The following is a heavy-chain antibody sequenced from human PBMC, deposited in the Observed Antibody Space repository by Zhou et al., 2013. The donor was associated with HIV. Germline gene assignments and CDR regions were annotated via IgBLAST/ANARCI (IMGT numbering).Heavy chain of an antibody. V-gene: IGHV1-18*01. CDR2: ISGYNDNT. CDR3: ARPGTETDFDY. CDR1: GYSINNFG. Sequence: QVQLVQSGAEVKKPGASVKVSCKASGYSINNFGISWVRQAPGQRLEWMGWISGYNDNTEYRQRFQGRFTMTTDTSTNTAYMELSSLRSEDTAVYYCARPGTETDFDYWGQGTLVTVSS. D-gene: IGHD1-26*01. J-gene: IGHJ4*02.